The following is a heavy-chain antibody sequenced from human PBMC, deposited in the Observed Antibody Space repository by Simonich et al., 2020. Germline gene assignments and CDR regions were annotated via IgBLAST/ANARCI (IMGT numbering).Heavy chain of an antibody. Sequence: EVQLVESGGGLVQPGGSLKLSCAASGFTFSGSAMHWVGEASGKGLEWVGRIKSKDNSYATAYAASVKGSFTISRDDSKNTAYLQMNSLKTEDTAVYYCTRFDYYGSGSYYFDYWGQGTLVTVSS. D-gene: IGHD3-10*01. V-gene: IGHV3-73*02. CDR3: TRFDYYGSGSYYFDY. CDR1: GFTFSGSA. CDR2: IKSKDNSYAT. J-gene: IGHJ4*02.